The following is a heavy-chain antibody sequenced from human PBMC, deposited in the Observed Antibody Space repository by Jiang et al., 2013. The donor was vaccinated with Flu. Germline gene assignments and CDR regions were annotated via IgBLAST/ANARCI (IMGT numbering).Heavy chain of an antibody. D-gene: IGHD3-22*01. CDR2: IWYDGSNK. V-gene: IGHV3-33*01. CDR3: ARDDYYNSSGNGVVAFDI. CDR1: GFTFSSYG. Sequence: QLVESGGGVVQPGRSLRLSCAASGFTFSSYGMHWVRQAPGKGLEWVAVIWYDGSNKYYADSVKGRFTISRDNSKNTLYLQMNSLRAEDTAVYYCARDDYYNSSGNGVVAFDIWGQGTMVTVSS. J-gene: IGHJ3*02.